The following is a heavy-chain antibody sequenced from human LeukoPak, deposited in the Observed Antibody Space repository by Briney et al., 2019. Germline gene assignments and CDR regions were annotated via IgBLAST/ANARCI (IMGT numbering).Heavy chain of an antibody. CDR2: IRSKANSYAT. D-gene: IGHD3-22*01. J-gene: IGHJ1*01. CDR3: IRPGASDTSGSYPYFHH. V-gene: IGHV3-73*01. CDR1: GFTFSGSA. Sequence: GGSLRLSCAASGFTFSGSAMHWVRQASGKGLEWVGRIRSKANSYATAYAASVKGRFTISRDDSKNTAYLEMNSLKIDDTAVYYCIRPGASDTSGSYPYFHHWGQGTLVTVSS.